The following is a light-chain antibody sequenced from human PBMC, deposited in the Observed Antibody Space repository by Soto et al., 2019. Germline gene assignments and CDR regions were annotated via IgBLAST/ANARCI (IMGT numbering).Light chain of an antibody. CDR1: QSVDTRF. V-gene: IGKV3D-20*02. J-gene: IGKJ1*01. CDR2: GVS. Sequence: DIVLTQTPDTVSLSPGERATLSCRASQSVDTRFLAWYQQKPGQAPRLLMYGVSTRATGVPDRFSGSGSGTEFTLTISSLQSEDFAVYYCQQRSNWPRAFGQGTKVDIK. CDR3: QQRSNWPRA.